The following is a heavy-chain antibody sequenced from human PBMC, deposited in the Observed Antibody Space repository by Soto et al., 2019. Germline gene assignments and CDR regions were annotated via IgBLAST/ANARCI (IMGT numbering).Heavy chain of an antibody. D-gene: IGHD1-1*01. Sequence: QLGGSLRLSCAASGFTFSSYGMHWVRQAPGKGLEWVAVISYDGSNKYYADSVKGRFTISRDNSKNTLYLQMNSLRAEDTAVYYCARPWKRGPNGHTDAFDIWGQGTMVTVSS. CDR2: ISYDGSNK. CDR1: GFTFSSYG. J-gene: IGHJ3*02. V-gene: IGHV3-30*03. CDR3: ARPWKRGPNGHTDAFDI.